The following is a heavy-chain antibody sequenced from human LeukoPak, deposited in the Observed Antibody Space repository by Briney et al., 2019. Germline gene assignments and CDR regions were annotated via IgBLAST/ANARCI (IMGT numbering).Heavy chain of an antibody. D-gene: IGHD6-19*01. J-gene: IGHJ5*02. CDR3: ARGPDIAVAGTNWFDP. CDR1: GFTFSSYS. Sequence: PGGSLRLSCAASGFTFSSYSMTWVRQAPGKGLEWVSSISSSSSYIYYADSVKGRFTISRDNAKNSLYLQMNSLRAEDTAVYYCARGPDIAVAGTNWFDPWAREPWSPSPQ. V-gene: IGHV3-21*01. CDR2: ISSSSSYI.